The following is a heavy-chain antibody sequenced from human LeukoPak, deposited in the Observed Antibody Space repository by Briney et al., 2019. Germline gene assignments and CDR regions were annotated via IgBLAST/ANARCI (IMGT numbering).Heavy chain of an antibody. CDR2: IYYSGST. CDR1: GGSTSSSSYY. Sequence: SETLSLTCTVSGGSTSSSSYYWGWIRQPPGKGLEWIGSIYYSGSTYYNPSLKSRVTISVDTSKNQFSLKLSSVTAADTAVYYCASTVRTSAVYGKNWFDPWGQGTLVTVSS. V-gene: IGHV4-39*07. CDR3: ASTVRTSAVYGKNWFDP. D-gene: IGHD2-8*01. J-gene: IGHJ5*02.